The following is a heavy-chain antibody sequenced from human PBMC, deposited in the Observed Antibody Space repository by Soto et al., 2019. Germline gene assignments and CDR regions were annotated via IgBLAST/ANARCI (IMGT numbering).Heavy chain of an antibody. CDR3: ARSVRGVTPFDY. Sequence: KSSETLSLTCTVSGGSISSGGYYWSWIRQHPGKGLEWIGYIYYSGSTYYNPSLKSRVTISVDTSKNQFSLKLSSVTAADTAVYYCARSVRGVTPFDYWGQGTLVTVSS. CDR1: GGSISSGGYY. CDR2: IYYSGST. J-gene: IGHJ4*02. D-gene: IGHD3-10*01. V-gene: IGHV4-31*03.